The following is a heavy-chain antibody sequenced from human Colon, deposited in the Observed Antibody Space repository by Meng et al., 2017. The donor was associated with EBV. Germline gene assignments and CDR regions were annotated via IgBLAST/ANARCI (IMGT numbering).Heavy chain of an antibody. Sequence: QVQLQESGPGLVKPSGTLSLTCAVSGGSSSSSHLWTWVRQPPGKGLEWIGEVYHTGSTKYNPSLKSRLTISVDKSKNQFSLNLTSVTAADTAVYYCARVWQSLTAFFDSWGQGTLVTVSS. V-gene: IGHV4-4*02. CDR3: ARVWQSLTAFFDS. CDR2: VYHTGST. D-gene: IGHD2-21*01. CDR1: GGSSSSSHL. J-gene: IGHJ4*02.